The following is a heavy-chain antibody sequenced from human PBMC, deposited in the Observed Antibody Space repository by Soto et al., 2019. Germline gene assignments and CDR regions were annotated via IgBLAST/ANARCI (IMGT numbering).Heavy chain of an antibody. Sequence: VKVSCKASGYTFTGYYMHWVRQAPGQGFEWMGRISPKSGGTNYAQKFQGRVTMTWDTSLNTAYMELSSLMFEDTAVYYCARPPGYVSDWYYFDLWGQGTLVTVSS. CDR2: ISPKSGGT. D-gene: IGHD3-9*01. CDR3: ARPPGYVSDWYYFDL. J-gene: IGHJ4*02. CDR1: GYTFTGYY. V-gene: IGHV1-2*02.